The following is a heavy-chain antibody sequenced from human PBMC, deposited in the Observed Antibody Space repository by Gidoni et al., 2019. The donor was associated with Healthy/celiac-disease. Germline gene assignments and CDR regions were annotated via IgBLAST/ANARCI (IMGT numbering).Heavy chain of an antibody. CDR1: GGSISSGDYY. CDR3: ATWGDGGDSGWYFDL. J-gene: IGHJ2*01. D-gene: IGHD2-21*02. Sequence: QVHLQESGPGLVKPSQPLSLTCTVSGGSISSGDYYWTWIRQPPGKGLEWIGYIYSTGSTYYNPSLKSRVTISVDTSKNQFSLKLSSVTAADTAVYYCATWGDGGDSGWYFDLWGRGTLVTVSS. V-gene: IGHV4-30-4*01. CDR2: IYSTGST.